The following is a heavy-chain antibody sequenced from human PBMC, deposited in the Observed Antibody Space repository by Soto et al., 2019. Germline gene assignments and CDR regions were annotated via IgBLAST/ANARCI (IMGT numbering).Heavy chain of an antibody. D-gene: IGHD3-9*01. J-gene: IGHJ6*02. CDR1: GGTFSSYA. Sequence: GASVKVSCKASGGTFSSYAISWVRQAPGQGLEWMGGIIPIFGTANYAQKFQGRVTITADESTSTAYMELSSLRSEDTAVYYCARDSYDILTGYYKHYYYGMDVWGQGTTVTVSS. CDR3: ARDSYDILTGYYKHYYYGMDV. V-gene: IGHV1-69*13. CDR2: IIPIFGTA.